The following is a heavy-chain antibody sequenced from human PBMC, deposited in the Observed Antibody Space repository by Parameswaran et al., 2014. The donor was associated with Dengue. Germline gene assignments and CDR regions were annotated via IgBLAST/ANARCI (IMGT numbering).Heavy chain of an antibody. CDR2: IIPVFRTA. D-gene: IGHD3-22*01. Sequence: SWVRQAPGQGLDWMGRIIPVFRTANYAQKFQGRVTITADESANTAYMELSSLTSEDTAVYYCASRLYHYDSGGDLGWGQGTLVTVSS. V-gene: IGHV1-69*15. CDR3: ASRLYHYDSGGDLG. J-gene: IGHJ4*02.